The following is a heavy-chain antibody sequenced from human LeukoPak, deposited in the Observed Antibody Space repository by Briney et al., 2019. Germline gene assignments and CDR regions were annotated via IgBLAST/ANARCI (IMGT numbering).Heavy chain of an antibody. CDR1: GGSISSYY. CDR2: IYYSGST. D-gene: IGHD2-2*01. CDR3: ARDGLEYCSSTSCEESAFDI. Sequence: SETLSLTCTVSGGSISSYYWSWIRQPPGKGLEWIGYIYYSGSTNYNPSLKSRVTISVDTSKNQFSLKLSSVTAADTAVYYCARDGLEYCSSTSCEESAFDIWGQGTMVTVSS. V-gene: IGHV4-59*01. J-gene: IGHJ3*02.